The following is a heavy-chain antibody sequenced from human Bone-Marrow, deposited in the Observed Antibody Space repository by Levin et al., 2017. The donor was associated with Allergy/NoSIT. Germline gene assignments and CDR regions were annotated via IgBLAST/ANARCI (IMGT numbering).Heavy chain of an antibody. V-gene: IGHV4-59*01. CDR2: ISYSGST. CDR3: ARQTSDQAFGV. D-gene: IGHD1-14*01. CDR1: GASINGSY. J-gene: IGHJ3*01. Sequence: SQTLSLTCTVSGASINGSYWSWIRQPPGKGLEWIASISYSGSTNYNPSLKSRVTISVDTSKNQFSLRLSSVTAADTAVYYCARQTSDQAFGVWGQGTVVTVSS.